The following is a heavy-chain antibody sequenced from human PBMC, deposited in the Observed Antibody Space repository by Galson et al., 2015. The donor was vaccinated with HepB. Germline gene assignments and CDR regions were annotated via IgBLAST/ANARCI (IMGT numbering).Heavy chain of an antibody. Sequence: SLRLSCAASGFTFSSYEMNWVRQAPGKGLEWVSYIGSSGSTIYYADSVKGRFTISRDNAKNSLYLQMNSLRAEDTAVYYCAREFALEMGGDHWGQGTLVTVSS. CDR1: GFTFSSYE. D-gene: IGHD5-24*01. V-gene: IGHV3-48*03. CDR2: IGSSGSTI. J-gene: IGHJ4*02. CDR3: AREFALEMGGDH.